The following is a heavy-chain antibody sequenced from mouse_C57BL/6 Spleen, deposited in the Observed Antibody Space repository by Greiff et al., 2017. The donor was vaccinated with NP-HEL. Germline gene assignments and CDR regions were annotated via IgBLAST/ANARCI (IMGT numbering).Heavy chain of an antibody. D-gene: IGHD2-5*01. V-gene: IGHV3-6*01. J-gene: IGHJ4*01. CDR2: ISYDGSN. CDR1: GYSITSGYY. CDR3: ARGDYSNYDAMDY. Sequence: ESGPGLVKPSQSLSLTCSVTGYSITSGYYWNWIRQFPGNKLEWMGYISYDGSNNYNPSLKNRISITRDTSKNQFFLKLNSVTTEDTATYYCARGDYSNYDAMDYWGQGTSVTVSS.